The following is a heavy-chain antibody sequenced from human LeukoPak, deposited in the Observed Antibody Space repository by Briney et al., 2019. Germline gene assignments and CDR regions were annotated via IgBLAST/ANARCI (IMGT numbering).Heavy chain of an antibody. Sequence: QSGGSLRLSCAASGFIFSNYWMSWVRQAPGKGLEWVASIKEDGSEKYYVDSVKGRFTISRDNTKNTLYLQMNSLRAEDTAVYYCARERGRYCSGGSCQFDPWGQGTLVTVSS. J-gene: IGHJ5*02. D-gene: IGHD2-15*01. CDR1: GFIFSNYW. CDR2: IKEDGSEK. V-gene: IGHV3-7*01. CDR3: ARERGRYCSGGSCQFDP.